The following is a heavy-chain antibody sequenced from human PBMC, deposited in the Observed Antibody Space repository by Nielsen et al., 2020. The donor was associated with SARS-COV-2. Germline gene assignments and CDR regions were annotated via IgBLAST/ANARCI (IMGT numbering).Heavy chain of an antibody. D-gene: IGHD1-26*01. J-gene: IGHJ4*02. CDR3: ASIKVGATYFDY. CDR1: GYSFTSYW. V-gene: IGHV5-10-1*01. Sequence: GESLKISCKGSGYSFTSYWISWVRQMPGKGLEWMGRIDPSDSYTNYSPSFQGHVTISADKSISTAYLQWSSLKASDTAMYYCASIKVGATYFDYWGQGTLVTASS. CDR2: IDPSDSYT.